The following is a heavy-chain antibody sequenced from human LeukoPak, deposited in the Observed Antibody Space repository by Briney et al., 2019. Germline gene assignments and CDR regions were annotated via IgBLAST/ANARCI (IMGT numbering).Heavy chain of an antibody. CDR3: ARGQIGYRTLWFDP. CDR2: IIPIFGTA. D-gene: IGHD5-18*01. J-gene: IGHJ5*02. CDR1: GGTFSSYA. Sequence: ASLKVSCKASGGTFSSYAISWVRQAPGQGLEWMGGIIPIFGTANYAQKFQGRVTITADESTSTAYMELSSLRSEDTAVYYCARGQIGYRTLWFDPWGQGTLVTVSS. V-gene: IGHV1-69*13.